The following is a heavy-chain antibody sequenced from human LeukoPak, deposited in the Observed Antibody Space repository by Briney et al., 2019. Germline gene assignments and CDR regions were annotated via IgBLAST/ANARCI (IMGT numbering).Heavy chain of an antibody. V-gene: IGHV4-4*02. CDR2: IYHSGST. CDR1: GGSISSSNW. D-gene: IGHD3-3*01. CDR3: ARGKTYYDFWSGYYTPFLDY. Sequence: SGTLSLTCAVSGGSISSSNWWSWVRQPPGKGLEWIGEIYHSGSTNYNPSLKSRVTISVDKSKNQFSLKLSSVTAADTAVYYCARGKTYYDFWSGYYTPFLDYWGQRTLVTVSS. J-gene: IGHJ4*02.